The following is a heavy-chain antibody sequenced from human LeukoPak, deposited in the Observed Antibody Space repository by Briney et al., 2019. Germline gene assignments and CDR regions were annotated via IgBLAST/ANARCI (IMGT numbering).Heavy chain of an antibody. J-gene: IGHJ4*02. V-gene: IGHV4-38-2*01. CDR2: IYHSGST. CDR1: GYSISSGYY. CDR3: ARHKTPRSSGYYY. Sequence: SSEILSLTCAVSGYSISSGYYWGWIRQPPGKGLEWIGSIYHSGSTYYNPSLKSRVTISVDTSKNQFSLKLSSVTAADTAVYYCARHKTPRSSGYYYWVQGTLVTVSS. D-gene: IGHD3-22*01.